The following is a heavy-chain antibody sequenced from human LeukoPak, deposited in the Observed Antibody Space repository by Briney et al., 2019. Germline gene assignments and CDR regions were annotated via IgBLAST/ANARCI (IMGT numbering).Heavy chain of an antibody. D-gene: IGHD1-1*01. V-gene: IGHV4-59*01. J-gene: IGHJ5*02. CDR2: ISYSGST. Sequence: SETLSLTCTASGGSISSYYWSWIRQPPGKGLEWIGYISYSGSTDYNPSLKSRVSISVDTSKSQFSLKLSSVTAADTALYYCARDLTGRSWFDPWGQGTLVTVSS. CDR1: GGSISSYY. CDR3: ARDLTGRSWFDP.